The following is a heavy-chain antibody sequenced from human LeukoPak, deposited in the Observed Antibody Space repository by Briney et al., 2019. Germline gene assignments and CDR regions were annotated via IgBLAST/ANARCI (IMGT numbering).Heavy chain of an antibody. J-gene: IGHJ4*02. D-gene: IGHD3-9*01. V-gene: IGHV3-30*18. CDR3: AKDRRTWVLRYFDCPDY. CDR1: GFTFSSYG. CDR2: ISYDGSNK. Sequence: PGRSLRLSCAASGFTFSSYGMHWVRQAPGKGLEWVAVISYDGSNKYYADSVKGRFTISRDNSKNTLYLQMNSLRAEDTAVYYCAKDRRTWVLRYFDCPDYWGQGTLVTVSS.